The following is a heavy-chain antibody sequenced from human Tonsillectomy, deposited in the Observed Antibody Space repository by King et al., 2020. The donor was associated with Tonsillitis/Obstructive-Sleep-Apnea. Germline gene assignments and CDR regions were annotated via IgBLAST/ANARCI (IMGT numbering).Heavy chain of an antibody. V-gene: IGHV1-46*01. J-gene: IGHJ4*02. CDR3: VGDDKDGRHRDY. CDR1: GYTFTWNY. Sequence: QLVQSGAEVKKPGASVKVSCKASGYTFTWNYVHWVRQAPGQGLEWMGIINPGDGIATYAQKFQGRFTMTRATSTSTVNMELRSLRAEDADVYYCVGDDKDGRHRDYWGQGSLVSVSS. D-gene: IGHD2-15*01. CDR2: INPGDGIA.